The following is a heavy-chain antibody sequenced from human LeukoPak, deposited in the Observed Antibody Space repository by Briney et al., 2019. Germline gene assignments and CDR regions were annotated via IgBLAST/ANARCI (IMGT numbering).Heavy chain of an antibody. J-gene: IGHJ4*02. CDR3: ARWEGGSYYDFDY. V-gene: IGHV4-34*01. CDR1: GGSFSGYY. CDR2: INHSGST. Sequence: PSEALSLTCADYGGSFSGYYWSWIRQPPGKGLEWIGEINHSGSTNYNPSLKSRVTISVDKSKNQFSLKLSSVTAADTAVYYCARWEGGSYYDFDYWGQGTLVTVSS. D-gene: IGHD1-26*01.